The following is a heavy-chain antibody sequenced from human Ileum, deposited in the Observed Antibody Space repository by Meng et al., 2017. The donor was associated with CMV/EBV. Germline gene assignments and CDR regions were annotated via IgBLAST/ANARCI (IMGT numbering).Heavy chain of an antibody. D-gene: IGHD3-10*01. CDR3: ARGRELLWFGELLADY. Sequence: SRFNVSSDWMSWVRQAPGKGLEWVANIKQDGSEKYYVDSVKGRFTISGDNAKNSLYLQMNSLRAEDTAVYYCARGRELLWFGELLADYWGQGTLVTVSS. CDR1: RFNVSSDW. V-gene: IGHV3-7*01. CDR2: IKQDGSEK. J-gene: IGHJ4*02.